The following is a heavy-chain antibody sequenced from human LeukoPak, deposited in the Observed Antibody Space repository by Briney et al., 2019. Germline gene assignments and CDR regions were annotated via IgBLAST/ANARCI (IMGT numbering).Heavy chain of an antibody. J-gene: IGHJ4*02. D-gene: IGHD3-10*01. V-gene: IGHV1-8*02. Sequence: ASVKVSCKSSGYTFTSYDIHWVRRATGQGLEWMGWMKPNSGNTGYAPKFQGRVTMTRNTSMNTAYMELSSLRSEDTAVHYCARGVGLLQTGRLDYWGRGTLVSVSS. CDR2: MKPNSGNT. CDR3: ARGVGLLQTGRLDY. CDR1: GYTFTSYD.